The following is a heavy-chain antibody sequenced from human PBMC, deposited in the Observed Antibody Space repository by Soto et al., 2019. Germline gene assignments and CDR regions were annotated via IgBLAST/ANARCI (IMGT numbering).Heavy chain of an antibody. Sequence: GGSLRLSCAASGFTFSSYWMSWVRQAPGKGLEWVANIKQDGSEKYYVDSVKGRFTISRDNAKNSLYLQMNSLRAEDTAVYNCASCYTPPREFDYWGQGTLVTVSS. CDR1: GFTFSSYW. CDR2: IKQDGSEK. D-gene: IGHD2-2*02. V-gene: IGHV3-7*01. CDR3: ASCYTPPREFDY. J-gene: IGHJ4*02.